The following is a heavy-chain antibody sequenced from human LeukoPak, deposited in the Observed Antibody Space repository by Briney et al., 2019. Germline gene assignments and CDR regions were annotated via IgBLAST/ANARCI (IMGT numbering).Heavy chain of an antibody. D-gene: IGHD5-18*01. CDR2: IYSGGNT. CDR3: ARGDRYSYAVWRLPAPFDP. V-gene: IGHV3-53*01. CDR1: GFRLSDYW. J-gene: IGHJ5*02. Sequence: GGSLRLSCAASGFRLSDYWMSWVRQAPGKGLEWVSVIYSGGNTYYADSVKGRFAISRDYSRNTVYLQMNSLRAEDTAVYYCARGDRYSYAVWRLPAPFDPWGQGTLVTVSS.